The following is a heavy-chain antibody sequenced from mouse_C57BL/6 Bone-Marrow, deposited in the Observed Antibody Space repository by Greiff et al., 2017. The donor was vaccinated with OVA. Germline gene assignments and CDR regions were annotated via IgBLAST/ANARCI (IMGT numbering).Heavy chain of an antibody. V-gene: IGHV1-50*01. J-gene: IGHJ2*01. CDR1: GYTFTSYW. CDR3: ARLNGYGFDY. Sequence: QVQLQQPGAELVKPGASVKLSCKASGYTFTSYWMQWVNQRPGQGLEWIGEIDPSASYTTYNQKFKGKATLTVDTSSSTAYMQLSSLTSEDSTVYYSARLNGYGFDYGGRGNTPTVSA. CDR2: IDPSASYT. D-gene: IGHD2-2*01.